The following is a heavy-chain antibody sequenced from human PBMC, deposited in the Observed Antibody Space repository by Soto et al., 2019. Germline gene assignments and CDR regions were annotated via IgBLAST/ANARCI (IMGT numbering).Heavy chain of an antibody. Sequence: QVQLQESGPGLVKPSETLSLTCTVSGGSISSYYWSWIRQPPGMGLEWIGYIYYSGSTNYNPSLKRRXXIXVVXSKNPFSLKLSSVTAADTAVYYCARGGTVVNGFDYWGQGTLVTVSS. CDR2: IYYSGST. D-gene: IGHD2-15*01. J-gene: IGHJ4*02. CDR1: GGSISSYY. V-gene: IGHV4-59*01. CDR3: ARGGTVVNGFDY.